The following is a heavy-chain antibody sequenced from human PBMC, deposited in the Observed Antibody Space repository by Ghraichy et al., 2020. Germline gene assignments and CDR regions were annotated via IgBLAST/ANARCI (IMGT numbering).Heavy chain of an antibody. Sequence: SVKVSCKASGGTFSSYAISWVRQAPGQGLEWMGGIIPIFGTANYAQKFQGRVTITADESTSTAYMELSSLRSEDTAVYYCAGATGIYYYYYGMDVWGQGTTVTVSS. CDR1: GGTFSSYA. D-gene: IGHD1-14*01. V-gene: IGHV1-69*13. CDR2: IIPIFGTA. J-gene: IGHJ6*02. CDR3: AGATGIYYYYYGMDV.